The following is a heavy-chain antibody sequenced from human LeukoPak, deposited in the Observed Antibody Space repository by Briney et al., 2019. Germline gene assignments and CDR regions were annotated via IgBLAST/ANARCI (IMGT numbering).Heavy chain of an antibody. V-gene: IGHV3-11*01. Sequence: GGSLRLSCAASGFTFSDYHMSWIRQAPGKGLEWVSYITSSGSTIYYADSVKGRFTIPRDNAKNSLYLQMNSLRAEDTAVYYCASRRRSSSWYENWFDPWGQGTLVTVSS. CDR2: ITSSGSTI. CDR3: ASRRRSSSWYENWFDP. D-gene: IGHD6-13*01. J-gene: IGHJ5*02. CDR1: GFTFSDYH.